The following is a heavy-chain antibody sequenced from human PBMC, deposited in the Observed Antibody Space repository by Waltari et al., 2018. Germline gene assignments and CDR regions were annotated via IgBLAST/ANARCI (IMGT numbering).Heavy chain of an antibody. D-gene: IGHD6-13*01. CDR2: INHSGIT. Sequence: QVPLQQWGAGLMRPSETMSLTCAVDDGSFSGYYWSWIRQPPGKGLEWIGEINHSGITNYNPSLKSRVTISVDTSKNQFSLKLSSLTAADTAVYYCARGGYSDFDYWGQVTLVTVSS. V-gene: IGHV4-34*01. J-gene: IGHJ4*02. CDR1: DGSFSGYY. CDR3: ARGGYSDFDY.